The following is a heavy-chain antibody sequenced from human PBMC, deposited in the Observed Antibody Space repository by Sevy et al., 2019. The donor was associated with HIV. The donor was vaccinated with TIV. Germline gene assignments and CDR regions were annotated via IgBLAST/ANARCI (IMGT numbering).Heavy chain of an antibody. Sequence: GSLRLSCAASGFTFSSYGMHWVRQAPGKGLEWVAVISYDGSNKYYADSVKGRFTISRDNSKNTLYLQMNSLRAEDTAVYYCAKGEGYCSGGSCHEYFQHWGQGTLVTVSS. CDR2: ISYDGSNK. CDR1: GFTFSSYG. J-gene: IGHJ1*01. D-gene: IGHD2-15*01. CDR3: AKGEGYCSGGSCHEYFQH. V-gene: IGHV3-30*18.